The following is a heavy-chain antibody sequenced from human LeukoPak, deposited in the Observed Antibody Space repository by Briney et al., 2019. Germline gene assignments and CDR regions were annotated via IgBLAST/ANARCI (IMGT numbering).Heavy chain of an antibody. D-gene: IGHD1-26*01. Sequence: GGSLRLSRAASGFTFSSNYMSWVRQAPGKGLEGVSVIYSGGSTYYADSVTGRFTISRDNSKNTLYLQMNSLRAEDTAVYYCARDTMGGSYYFDYWGQGTLVTVSS. CDR2: IYSGGST. J-gene: IGHJ4*02. V-gene: IGHV3-53*01. CDR3: ARDTMGGSYYFDY. CDR1: GFTFSSNY.